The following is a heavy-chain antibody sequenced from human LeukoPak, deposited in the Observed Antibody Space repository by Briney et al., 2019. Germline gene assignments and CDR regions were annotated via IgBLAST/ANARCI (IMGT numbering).Heavy chain of an antibody. Sequence: GGSLRLSCAASGYTFSSYCMNWVRQAPGKGLEWISYISLSSGTIYYADSVKGRFTISRDNAKNSLYLQMNSLRDEDTAVYYCARDRGYCSGGSCYTYYFDYWGQGTLVTVSS. CDR3: ARDRGYCSGGSCYTYYFDY. CDR1: GYTFSSYC. CDR2: ISLSSGTI. D-gene: IGHD2-15*01. V-gene: IGHV3-48*02. J-gene: IGHJ4*02.